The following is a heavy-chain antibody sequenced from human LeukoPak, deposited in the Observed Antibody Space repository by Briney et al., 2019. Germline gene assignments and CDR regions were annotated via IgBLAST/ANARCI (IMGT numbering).Heavy chain of an antibody. CDR3: ARVVSVDVFDI. CDR1: GGSISSYY. CDR2: IYTTGTT. D-gene: IGHD5/OR15-5a*01. Sequence: SDTLSLTCTVSGGSISSYYWSWIRQPAGRGLEWIGRIYTTGTTNYNPSLKSRLTMSVDTSKNQFSLNLSSVTAADTAVYYCARVVSVDVFDIWGQGTMVTVSS. V-gene: IGHV4-4*07. J-gene: IGHJ3*02.